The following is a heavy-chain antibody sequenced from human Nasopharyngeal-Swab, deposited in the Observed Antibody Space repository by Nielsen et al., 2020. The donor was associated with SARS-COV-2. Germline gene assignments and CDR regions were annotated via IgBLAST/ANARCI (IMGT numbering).Heavy chain of an antibody. CDR1: GGSISGNTYW. CDR3: VRQGSRGRSLDV. CDR2: VYKSGSA. V-gene: IGHV4-39*01. J-gene: IGHJ3*01. Sequence: SETLSLTCTASGGSISGNTYWWGWIRQPAGKGLEWIGHVYKSGSASYSPSLKSRVTISVDTPRDQFSLQLSSVAAADTAVYYCVRQGSRGRSLDVWGQGTSVTVSS.